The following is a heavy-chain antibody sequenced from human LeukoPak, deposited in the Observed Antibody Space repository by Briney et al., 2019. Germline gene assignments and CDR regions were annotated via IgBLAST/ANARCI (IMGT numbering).Heavy chain of an antibody. V-gene: IGHV3-23*01. J-gene: IGHJ5*02. CDR2: ISGSGGST. CDR3: AKVVTPFSYDFWSGCPKVPNWFDP. Sequence: PGGSLRLSCAASGFTFSSYAMSWVRQAPGKGLEWVSAISGSGGSTYYADSVKGRFSISRDNSKNTLYLQMNSLRAEDTAVYYCAKVVTPFSYDFWSGCPKVPNWFDPWGQGTLVTVSS. CDR1: GFTFSSYA. D-gene: IGHD3-3*01.